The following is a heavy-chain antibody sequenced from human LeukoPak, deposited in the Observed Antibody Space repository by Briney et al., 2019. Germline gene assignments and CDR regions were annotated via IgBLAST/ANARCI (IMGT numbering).Heavy chain of an antibody. CDR2: IIPIFGTA. D-gene: IGHD3-22*01. Sequence: SVKVSCKASGGTFSSYAISWVRQVPGQGLEWMGRIIPIFGTANYAQKFQGRVTITTDESTSTAYMELSSLRSEDTAVYYCARGSSGYHNWFDPWGQGTLVTVSS. CDR1: GGTFSSYA. CDR3: ARGSSGYHNWFDP. V-gene: IGHV1-69*05. J-gene: IGHJ5*02.